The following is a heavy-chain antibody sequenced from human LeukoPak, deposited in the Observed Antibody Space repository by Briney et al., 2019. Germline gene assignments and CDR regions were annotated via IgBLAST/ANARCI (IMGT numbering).Heavy chain of an antibody. D-gene: IGHD3-10*01. V-gene: IGHV3-21*01. J-gene: IGHJ4*02. CDR3: NYYGSGSYYAGDY. CDR1: GFTFSSYS. CDR2: ISSSSSYI. Sequence: GGSLRLSCAASGFTFSSYSMNWVRQAPGKGLEWVSSISSSSSYIYYADSVKGRFTISRDNAENSLYLQMNSLRAEDTAVYYCNYYGSGSYYAGDYWGQGTLVTVSS.